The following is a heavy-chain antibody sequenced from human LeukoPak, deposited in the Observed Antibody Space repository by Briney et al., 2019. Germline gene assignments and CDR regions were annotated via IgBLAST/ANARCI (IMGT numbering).Heavy chain of an antibody. D-gene: IGHD1-26*01. CDR3: ARAIGRFFDY. CDR1: GITFSTYE. V-gene: IGHV3-48*03. J-gene: IGHJ4*02. Sequence: GGSLRLSCAASGITFSTYEMNWVRQAPGKGLEWVSYISGNGNNIYYADSVKGRFTISRDNAKNSLYLQMNSLRAEDTAVYYCARAIGRFFDYWGQGTLVTVSS. CDR2: ISGNGNNI.